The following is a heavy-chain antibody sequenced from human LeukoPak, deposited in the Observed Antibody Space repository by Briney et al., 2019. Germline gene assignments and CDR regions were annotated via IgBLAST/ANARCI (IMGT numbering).Heavy chain of an antibody. CDR1: GGSINSTKG. Sequence: PSETLSLTCAVSGGSINSTKGWTWVRQPPGEGLEWIGEIYHSGGTNYNPSLKSRVTISADKSRNQFSLKLYSVTAADTAVYYCARGSTWLDYWGQGTLVTVSS. J-gene: IGHJ4*02. D-gene: IGHD6-13*01. CDR2: IYHSGGT. V-gene: IGHV4-4*02. CDR3: ARGSTWLDY.